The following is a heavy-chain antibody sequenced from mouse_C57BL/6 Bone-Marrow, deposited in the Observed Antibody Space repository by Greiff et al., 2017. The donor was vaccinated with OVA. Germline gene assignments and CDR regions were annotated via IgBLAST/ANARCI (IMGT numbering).Heavy chain of an antibody. CDR3: ARGRTTAAMDY. Sequence: EVQLVESGPGLVKPSQSLSLTCSVPGYSITSGYYWNWIRQFPGNKLEWMGYISYDGSNNYNPSLKNRISITRDTSKNQFFLKLNSVTTEDTATYYCARGRTTAAMDYWGQGTSVTVSS. CDR1: GYSITSGYY. J-gene: IGHJ4*01. D-gene: IGHD1-2*01. CDR2: ISYDGSN. V-gene: IGHV3-6*01.